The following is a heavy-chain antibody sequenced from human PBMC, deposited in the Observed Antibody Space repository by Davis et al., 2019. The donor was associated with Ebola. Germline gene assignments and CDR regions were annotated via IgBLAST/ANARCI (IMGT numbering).Heavy chain of an antibody. V-gene: IGHV4-59*12. D-gene: IGHD2-2*02. J-gene: IGHJ6*02. CDR3: ARGLEEDIVLVPAAVHYYYYGMDV. CDR1: GGSFSSYY. CDR2: IYYSGST. Sequence: SETLSLTCAVYGGSFSSYYWSWIRQPPGKGLEWIGYIYYSGSTDYNPSLKSRVTISVDTSKNQFSLKLSSVTAADTAVYYCARGLEEDIVLVPAAVHYYYYGMDVWGQGTTVTVSS.